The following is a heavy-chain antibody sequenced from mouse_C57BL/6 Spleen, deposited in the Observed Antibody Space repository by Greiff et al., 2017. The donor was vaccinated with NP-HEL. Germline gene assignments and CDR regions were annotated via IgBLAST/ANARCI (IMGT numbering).Heavy chain of an antibody. J-gene: IGHJ4*01. V-gene: IGHV1-66*01. CDR3: ASDSSGYGPYAMDY. D-gene: IGHD3-2*02. CDR2: IYPGSGNT. CDR1: GYSFTSYY. Sequence: QVQLKQSGPELVKPGASVKISCKASGYSFTSYYIHWVKQRPGQGLEWIGWIYPGSGNTKYNEKFKGKATLTADTSSSTAYMQLSSLTSEDSAVYYCASDSSGYGPYAMDYWGQGTSVTVSS.